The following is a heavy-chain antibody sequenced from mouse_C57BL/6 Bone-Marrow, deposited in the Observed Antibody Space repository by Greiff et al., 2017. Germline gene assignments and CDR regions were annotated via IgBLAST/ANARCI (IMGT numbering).Heavy chain of an antibody. V-gene: IGHV1-26*01. CDR3: APIYYGNEGFAY. CDR1: GYTFTDYY. Sequence: VQLQQSGPELVKPGASVKISCKASGYTFTDYYMNWVKQSHGKSLEWIGDINPNNGGTSYNQKFKGKATLTVDKSSSKAYMELRSLTSEDSAVYYCAPIYYGNEGFAYWGQGTLVTVSA. CDR2: INPNNGGT. J-gene: IGHJ3*01. D-gene: IGHD2-1*01.